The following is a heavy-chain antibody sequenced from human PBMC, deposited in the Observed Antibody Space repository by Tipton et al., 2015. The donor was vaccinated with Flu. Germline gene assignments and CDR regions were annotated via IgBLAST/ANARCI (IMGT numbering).Heavy chain of an antibody. CDR3: ARGYGGNWFDS. CDR1: GFSVSTYY. D-gene: IGHD3-16*01. J-gene: IGHJ5*01. V-gene: IGHV3-53*01. CDR2: TYSGGAT. Sequence: SLRLSCAASGFSVSTYYMNWVRQAPGKGLEWVSITYSGGATYYADSVQGRFTVSTDTSKNTLYLQMNSLRGEDSADYYCARGYGGNWFDSWGQGTLVTVSS.